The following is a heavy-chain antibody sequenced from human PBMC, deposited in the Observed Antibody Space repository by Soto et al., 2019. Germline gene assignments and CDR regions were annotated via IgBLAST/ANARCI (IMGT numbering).Heavy chain of an antibody. D-gene: IGHD2-2*01. Sequence: EVQLVESGGGLVQPGGSLRLSCAASGFTFSSYWMHWVRQAPGKGLVWVSSISSSSSYIYYADSVKGRFTISRDNAKNSLYLQMNSLRAEDTAVYYCARDPATAMDYWGQGTLVTVSS. J-gene: IGHJ4*02. CDR1: GFTFSSYW. CDR3: ARDPATAMDY. V-gene: IGHV3-21*01. CDR2: ISSSSSYI.